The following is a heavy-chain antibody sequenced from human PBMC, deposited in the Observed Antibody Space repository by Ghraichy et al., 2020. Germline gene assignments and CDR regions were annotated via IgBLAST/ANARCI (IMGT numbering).Heavy chain of an antibody. Sequence: SETLSLTCTVSGGSISSSSYYWGWIRQPPGKGLEWIGSIYYSGSTYYNPSLKSRVTISVDTSKNQFSLKLSSVTAADTAVYYCARDKLMDPREDYYDSSGYPPFDYWGQGTLVTVSS. V-gene: IGHV4-39*07. D-gene: IGHD3-22*01. J-gene: IGHJ4*02. CDR2: IYYSGST. CDR3: ARDKLMDPREDYYDSSGYPPFDY. CDR1: GGSISSSSYY.